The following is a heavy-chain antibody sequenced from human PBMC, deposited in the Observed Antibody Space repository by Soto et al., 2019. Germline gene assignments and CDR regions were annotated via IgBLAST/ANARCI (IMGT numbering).Heavy chain of an antibody. CDR3: ARGGLRYFDWLCKKNDAFDI. V-gene: IGHV1-8*01. J-gene: IGHJ3*02. Sequence: GASVKVSCKASGYTFTSYDINWVRQATGRGLEWMGWMNPNSGNTGYAQKFQGRVTMTRNTSISTAYMELSSLRSEDTAVYYCARGGLRYFDWLCKKNDAFDIWGQGTMVTVSS. D-gene: IGHD3-9*01. CDR1: GYTFTSYD. CDR2: MNPNSGNT.